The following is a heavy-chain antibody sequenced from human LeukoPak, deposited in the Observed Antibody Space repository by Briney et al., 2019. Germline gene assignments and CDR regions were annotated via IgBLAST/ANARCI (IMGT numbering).Heavy chain of an antibody. Sequence: SVKVACKASGGTFSSYAISWVRQAPGQGLEWMGGIIPIFGTANYAQKFQGRVTITADKSTSTAYMELSSLRSEDTAVYYCATDRYSSGWSPNWGQGTLVTVSS. V-gene: IGHV1-69*06. CDR2: IIPIFGTA. J-gene: IGHJ4*02. D-gene: IGHD6-19*01. CDR1: GGTFSSYA. CDR3: ATDRYSSGWSPN.